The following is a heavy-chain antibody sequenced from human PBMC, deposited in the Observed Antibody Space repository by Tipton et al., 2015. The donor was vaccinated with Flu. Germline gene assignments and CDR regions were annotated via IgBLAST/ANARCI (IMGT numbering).Heavy chain of an antibody. CDR3: ARGGVSNSVYRN. CDR2: IYYSGST. D-gene: IGHD5/OR15-5a*01. CDR1: GGSISSYY. Sequence: TLSLTCTVSGGSISSYYWSWIRQPPGKGLEWIGYIYYSGSTNYNPSLKSRVTISVDTSKNQFSLKLSSVTAADTAVYYCARGGVSNSVYRNWGQGTLVTVSS. V-gene: IGHV4-59*01. J-gene: IGHJ4*02.